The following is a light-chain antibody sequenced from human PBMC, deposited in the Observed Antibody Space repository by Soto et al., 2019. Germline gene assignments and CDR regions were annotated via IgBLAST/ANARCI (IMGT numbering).Light chain of an antibody. CDR1: SSNIGSNY. Sequence: SSSNIGSNYVYWYQQLPGTAPKLLIYRNNQRPSGVPDRFSGSKSGTSASLAISGLRSEDEADYYCAAWDDSLSGSWVFGGGTQLTV. V-gene: IGLV1-47*01. J-gene: IGLJ3*02. CDR2: RNN. CDR3: AAWDDSLSGSWV.